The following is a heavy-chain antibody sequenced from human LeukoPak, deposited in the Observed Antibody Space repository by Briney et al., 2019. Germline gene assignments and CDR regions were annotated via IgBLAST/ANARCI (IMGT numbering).Heavy chain of an antibody. CDR2: ISSSSSYI. J-gene: IGHJ6*03. V-gene: IGHV3-21*01. Sequence: GGSLRLSCAASGFTFSSYSMNWVRQAPGKGLEWVSSISSSSSYIYYADSVKGRFTISRDNAKNTLYLQMNSLRPEDTAVYYCAKDRTPQGAGRYMDVWGKGTTVTISS. CDR3: AKDRTPQGAGRYMDV. D-gene: IGHD1-14*01. CDR1: GFTFSSYS.